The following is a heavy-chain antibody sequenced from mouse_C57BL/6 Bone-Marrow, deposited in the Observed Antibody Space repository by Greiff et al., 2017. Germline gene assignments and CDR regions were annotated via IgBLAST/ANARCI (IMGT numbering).Heavy chain of an antibody. Sequence: QVQLKQPGTELVKPGASVKLSCKASGYTFTSYWMHWVKQRPGQGLEWIGNINPSNGGTNYNEKFKSKATLTVDKSSSTAYMQLSSLTSEDSAVYYCARFITTVVARAYWGQGTLVTVSA. D-gene: IGHD1-1*01. CDR1: GYTFTSYW. CDR2: INPSNGGT. V-gene: IGHV1-53*01. CDR3: ARFITTVVARAY. J-gene: IGHJ3*01.